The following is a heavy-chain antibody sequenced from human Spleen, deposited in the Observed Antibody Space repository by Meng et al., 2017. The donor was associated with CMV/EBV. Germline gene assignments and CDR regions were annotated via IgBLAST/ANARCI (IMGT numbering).Heavy chain of an antibody. J-gene: IGHJ4*02. CDR3: ATLTPTTRDF. Sequence: GSLRLSCTVSGGSISSYYWSWIRQPPGKGLEWIGYIYYSGSTNYNPSLKSRVTISVDTSKNQFSLNLTSVTAADTAMYYCATLTPTTRDFWGQGTLVTVSS. CDR1: GGSISSYY. D-gene: IGHD1-26*01. V-gene: IGHV4-59*01. CDR2: IYYSGST.